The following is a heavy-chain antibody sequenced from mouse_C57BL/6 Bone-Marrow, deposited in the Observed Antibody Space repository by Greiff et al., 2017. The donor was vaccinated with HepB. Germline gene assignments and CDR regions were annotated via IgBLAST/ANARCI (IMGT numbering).Heavy chain of an antibody. V-gene: IGHV1-52*01. CDR1: GYTFTSYW. D-gene: IGHD1-1*01. CDR2: IDPSDNET. J-gene: IGHJ1*03. Sequence: QVQLKQPGAELVRPGSSVKLSCKASGYTFTSYWMHWVKQRPIQGLEWIGNIDPSDNETHYNQKFKDKATLTVDKSSSTAYMQLSSLTSEDSAVYYCARDYYGSSYWYFDVWGTGTTVTVSS. CDR3: ARDYYGSSYWYFDV.